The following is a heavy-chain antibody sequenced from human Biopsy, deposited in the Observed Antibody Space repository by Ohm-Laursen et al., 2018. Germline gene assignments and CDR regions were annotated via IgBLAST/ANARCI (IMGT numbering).Heavy chain of an antibody. CDR2: IYTSGSP. J-gene: IGHJ3*02. CDR1: GESINNYY. D-gene: IGHD1-26*01. CDR3: ARGTGRYYVYGAFDI. V-gene: IGHV4-4*07. Sequence: GTLSLTCTVSGESINNYYWSWIRQPAGKGLEWIGRIYTSGSPNYNLSLESRVTMSVDTSKNQFSLNLRSVTAADTAVYYCARGTGRYYVYGAFDIWGQGTVVTVSS.